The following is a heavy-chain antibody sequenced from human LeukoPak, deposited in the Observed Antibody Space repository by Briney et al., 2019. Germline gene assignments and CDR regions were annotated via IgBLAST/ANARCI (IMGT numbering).Heavy chain of an antibody. Sequence: SQTLSLTCTVSGGSISSGSYYWNWIRQPDGKGLEWIGRIYTSGSTNYNPSLKSRVTISVDTSKNQFSLKLSSVTAADTAVYYCATKIGYCSTTSCPDDAFDVWGQGTMLTVSS. J-gene: IGHJ3*01. CDR3: ATKIGYCSTTSCPDDAFDV. D-gene: IGHD2-2*01. CDR1: GGSISSGSYY. CDR2: IYTSGST. V-gene: IGHV4-61*02.